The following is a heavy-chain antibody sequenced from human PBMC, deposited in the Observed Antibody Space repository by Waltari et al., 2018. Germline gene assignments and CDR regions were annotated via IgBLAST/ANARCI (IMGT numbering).Heavy chain of an antibody. CDR2: INPNSGGT. J-gene: IGHJ5*02. Sequence: QVQLVQSGAEVKKPGASVKVACKASGYTFTGYYMPWVRQAPGQGLEWMGWINPNSGGTNYAQKFQGRVTMTRDTSISTVYMELSRLRSDDTAVYYCARLTPPIAAAVRNWFDPWGQGTLVTVSS. D-gene: IGHD6-13*01. CDR1: GYTFTGYY. CDR3: ARLTPPIAAAVRNWFDP. V-gene: IGHV1-2*02.